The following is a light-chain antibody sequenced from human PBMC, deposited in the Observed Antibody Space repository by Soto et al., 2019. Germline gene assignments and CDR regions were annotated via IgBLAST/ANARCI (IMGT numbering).Light chain of an antibody. CDR2: RNY. CDR1: NSTIGSSY. J-gene: IGLJ2*01. V-gene: IGLV1-47*01. CDR3: ASWDDTLSVH. Sequence: QSVLTQSPSASGTPGQRVTISCSGSNSTIGSSYVYWYQQLPGTAPKLLIYRNYQRPSGVPDRFSGSKSGTSASLAISGLRSEDEADYYCASWDDTLSVHFGGGTKLTVL.